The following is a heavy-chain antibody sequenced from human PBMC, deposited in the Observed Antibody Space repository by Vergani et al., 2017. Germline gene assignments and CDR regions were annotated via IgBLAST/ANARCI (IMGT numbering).Heavy chain of an antibody. Sequence: QVQLQQWGAGLLKPSETLSLTCAVYGGSFSGYYWSWIRQPPGKGLEWIGEINHSGSTNYNPSLKSRVTISVDTSKNQFSLKLSSVTAADTAVYYCARALSGQDDYWGQGTLVTVSS. D-gene: IGHD3-3*01. CDR3: ARALSGQDDY. J-gene: IGHJ4*02. CDR1: GGSFSGYY. V-gene: IGHV4-34*01. CDR2: INHSGST.